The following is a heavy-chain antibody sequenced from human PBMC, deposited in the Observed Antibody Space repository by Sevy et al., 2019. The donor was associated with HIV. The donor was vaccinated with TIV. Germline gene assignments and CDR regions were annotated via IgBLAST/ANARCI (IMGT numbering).Heavy chain of an antibody. D-gene: IGHD5-18*01. CDR1: GYTFIGYD. V-gene: IGHV1-2*02. Sequence: ASVKVSCKASGYTFIGYDMHWVRQAPGQGLEWMGWINPNSGGTNYAQKFQGRVTMTRDTSISTAYMELSRLRSDDTAVYYCARAVMGYGFDYWGQGTLVTVSS. J-gene: IGHJ4*02. CDR2: INPNSGGT. CDR3: ARAVMGYGFDY.